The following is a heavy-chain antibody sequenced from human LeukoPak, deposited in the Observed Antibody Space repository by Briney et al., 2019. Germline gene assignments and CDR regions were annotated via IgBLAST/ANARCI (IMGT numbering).Heavy chain of an antibody. CDR2: IKTGGSST. CDR3: ARARRWLLLDAFDI. J-gene: IGHJ3*02. V-gene: IGHV3-74*01. D-gene: IGHD2-15*01. Sequence: GGSLRVSCAASGFTFNNYWMHWVRHAPGKGLVWVSRIKTGGSSTSYADSVKGRFTISRDNAQNKLVLQMNRLRAEDTAVYYCARARRWLLLDAFDIWGQGTMVTVSS. CDR1: GFTFNNYW.